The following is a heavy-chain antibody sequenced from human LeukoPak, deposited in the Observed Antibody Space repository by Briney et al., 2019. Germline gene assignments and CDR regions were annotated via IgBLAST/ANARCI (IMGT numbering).Heavy chain of an antibody. CDR1: GGSFSGYY. CDR2: INDSGST. J-gene: IGHJ6*02. Sequence: SETLSLTCAVYGGSFSGYYWSWIRQPPGKGLGWIGEINDSGSTSYTPSLKNRVTISLDTSKSQFSLKLFSMTAADTAVYYCARARFEVYTVRSFYYGMDVWGQGTTVTVSS. CDR3: ARARFEVYTVRSFYYGMDV. D-gene: IGHD4-17*01. V-gene: IGHV4-34*01.